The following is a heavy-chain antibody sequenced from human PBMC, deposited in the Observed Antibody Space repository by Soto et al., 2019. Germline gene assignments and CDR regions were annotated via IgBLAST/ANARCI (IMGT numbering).Heavy chain of an antibody. J-gene: IGHJ4*02. CDR3: ARLVTGTLYYFDF. V-gene: IGHV4-39*02. Sequence: PSETLSLICTVSGGSICSISHSWGWIRQSPGQGLEWIGNIFYNGITYYNPSLKSRVTISADTSKNHFSLKLRSVTVADTAVYSCARLVTGTLYYFDFWGQ. CDR1: GGSICSISHS. D-gene: IGHD2-8*02. CDR2: IFYNGIT.